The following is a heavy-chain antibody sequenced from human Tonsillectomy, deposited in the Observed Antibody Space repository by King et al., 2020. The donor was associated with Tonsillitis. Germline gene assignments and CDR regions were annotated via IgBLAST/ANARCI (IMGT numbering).Heavy chain of an antibody. CDR2: IHSDGTST. CDR1: GFTFSRYW. V-gene: IGHV3-74*01. D-gene: IGHD3-22*01. CDR3: ARGRPYYDSSGYYSAALGY. J-gene: IGHJ4*02. Sequence: VQLVEPGGGLVQPGGSLRLSCTASGFTFSRYWMHWVRQAPGKGLVWVSRIHSDGTSTSYADSVKGRFTISRDNAKNTLYLQMNSLRAEDTAVYYCARGRPYYDSSGYYSAALGYWGQGTLVTVSS.